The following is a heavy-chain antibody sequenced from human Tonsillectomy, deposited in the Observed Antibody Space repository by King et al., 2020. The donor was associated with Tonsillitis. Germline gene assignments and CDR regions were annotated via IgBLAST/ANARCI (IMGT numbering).Heavy chain of an antibody. V-gene: IGHV4-4*07. Sequence: PLQESGPGLVKPSETLSLTCTVSRGSISSYYWSWIRQPAGKGLEWIGRVYTSGSTNYNPSLKSRVTMSVDTSKNQFSLKLSSVTAADTAVYYCARSTYFDFWSGYPYYFDSWGQGTLVTVSS. CDR3: ARSTYFDFWSGYPYYFDS. CDR1: RGSISSYY. J-gene: IGHJ4*02. D-gene: IGHD3-3*01. CDR2: VYTSGST.